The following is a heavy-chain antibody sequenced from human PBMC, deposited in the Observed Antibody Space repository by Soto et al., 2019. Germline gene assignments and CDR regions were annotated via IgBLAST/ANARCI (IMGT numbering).Heavy chain of an antibody. CDR2: IRSKANSYAT. J-gene: IGHJ6*02. Sequence: GGSLRLSCAASGFTFSGSAMHWVRQASGKGLEWVGRIRSKANSYATAYAASVKGRFTISRDDSKNTGYLQMNSLKTEDTAVYYCTRQPQYYEFTYYYDSSGPDPPSYYYYYGMDVWGQGTTVTVSS. D-gene: IGHD3-22*01. CDR1: GFTFSGSA. CDR3: TRQPQYYEFTYYYDSSGPDPPSYYYYYGMDV. V-gene: IGHV3-73*01.